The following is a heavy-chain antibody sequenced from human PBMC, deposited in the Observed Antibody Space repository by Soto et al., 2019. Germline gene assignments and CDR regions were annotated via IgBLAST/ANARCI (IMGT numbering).Heavy chain of an antibody. D-gene: IGHD3-10*01. Sequence: QVQLQESGPGLVKPSETLSLTCTVSGSSLNDFQWIWIRQPPGKGLEWIGSIYFGQPTHSDNPSLKSRGPISPDTSKNQVSLKLASVAAADTAVYFFARTKTPYNSPDYLGQGSLVTVSS. J-gene: IGHJ4*02. CDR2: IYFGQPTH. CDR3: ARTKTPYNSPDY. CDR1: GSSLNDFQ. V-gene: IGHV4-59*08.